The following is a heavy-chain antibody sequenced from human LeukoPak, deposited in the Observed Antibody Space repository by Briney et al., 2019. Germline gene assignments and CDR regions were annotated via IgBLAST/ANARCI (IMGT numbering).Heavy chain of an antibody. CDR2: IRPEGTTT. J-gene: IGHJ4*02. CDR3: ARDLDWILFDY. V-gene: IGHV3-74*03. Sequence: GGSLRPSCAASGFTFSTYWMHWVRQAPGKGLVWVARIRPEGTTTAYADSVKGRFTISRDNAKNTLFLQMNSLSAEDTAVYYCARDLDWILFDYWGQGTLVTVSS. D-gene: IGHD3-9*01. CDR1: GFTFSTYW.